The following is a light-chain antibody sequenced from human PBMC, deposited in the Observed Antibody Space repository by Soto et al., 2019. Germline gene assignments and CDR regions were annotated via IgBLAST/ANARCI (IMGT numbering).Light chain of an antibody. CDR1: QGISSY. V-gene: IGKV1-9*01. J-gene: IGKJ5*01. Sequence: IQLTQSPSSLSASIGDRVTITYRASQGISSYLAWYQQKPGKAPKLLIYTASTLQTGVPSRFSGSGSGTDFTLTISSLQPEDFATYYCQQLNDFPISFGQGTRLDIK. CDR2: TAS. CDR3: QQLNDFPIS.